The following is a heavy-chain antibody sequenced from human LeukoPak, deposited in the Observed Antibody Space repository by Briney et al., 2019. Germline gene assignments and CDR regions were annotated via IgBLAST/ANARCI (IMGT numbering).Heavy chain of an antibody. CDR2: INPSGGST. V-gene: IGHV1-46*01. J-gene: IGHJ6*02. D-gene: IGHD2-21*01. Sequence: GASVKVSCKASGYTFTSYYMHWVRQAPGQGLEWMGIINPSGGSTSYAQKFQGRVTMTRDTSTSTVYMELSSLRSEDTAIYFCARASYGGECYYIMDVWGQGTTVTVSS. CDR1: GYTFTSYY. CDR3: ARASYGGECYYIMDV.